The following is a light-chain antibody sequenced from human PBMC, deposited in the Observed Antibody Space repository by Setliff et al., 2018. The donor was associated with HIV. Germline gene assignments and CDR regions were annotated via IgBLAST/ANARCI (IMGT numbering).Light chain of an antibody. J-gene: IGLJ1*01. Sequence: QSALTQPASVSGSPGQSITISCPGTSSDIGAYNYVSWYQQHPGKAPKLMIYDVSSRPSGVSNRFSGSKSGNTASLTISGLQAEDEADYYCSSYTSSGTLVFGTGTKVTVL. V-gene: IGLV2-14*01. CDR3: SSYTSSGTLV. CDR1: SSDIGAYNY. CDR2: DVS.